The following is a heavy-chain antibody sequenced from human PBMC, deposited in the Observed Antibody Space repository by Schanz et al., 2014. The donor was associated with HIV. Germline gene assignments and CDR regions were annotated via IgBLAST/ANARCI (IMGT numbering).Heavy chain of an antibody. CDR2: VRPNSGET. CDR3: ARAPPREQWLIGYYGMDV. V-gene: IGHV1-2*02. J-gene: IGHJ6*02. D-gene: IGHD6-19*01. CDR1: GYTFTEYF. Sequence: QVQLVQSAAEMKKPGASVKVSCKASGYTFTEYFIHWVRQAPGQGLEWMGWVRPNSGETYYVKKFQGRVTMTRDTSISTASMELNRLTSDDTAVYYCARAPPREQWLIGYYGMDVWGQGTTVTVSS.